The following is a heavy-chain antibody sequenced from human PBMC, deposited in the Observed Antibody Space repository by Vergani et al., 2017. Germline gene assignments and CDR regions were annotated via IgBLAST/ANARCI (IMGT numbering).Heavy chain of an antibody. Sequence: QVQLEESGGGLVQPGGSLRLSCAASGFTFSSYWMSWVRQAPGKGLEWVAFIRYDGSNKYYADSVKGRFTISRDNSKNTLYLQMNSLRAEDTAVYYCAKVSYDSRPSDAFDIWGQGTMVTVSS. D-gene: IGHD3-22*01. V-gene: IGHV3-30*02. J-gene: IGHJ3*02. CDR1: GFTFSSYW. CDR3: AKVSYDSRPSDAFDI. CDR2: IRYDGSNK.